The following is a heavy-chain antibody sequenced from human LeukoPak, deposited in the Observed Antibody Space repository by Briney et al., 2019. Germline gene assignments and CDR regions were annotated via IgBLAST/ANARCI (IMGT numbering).Heavy chain of an antibody. V-gene: IGHV3-30*02. D-gene: IGHD1-1*01. J-gene: IGHJ4*02. CDR1: GFTFSSYG. CDR2: IRYDGSNK. CDR3: AKDLAWNASYFDY. Sequence: GGSLRLSCAASGFTFSSYGMHWVRQAPGKGLEWVAFIRYDGSNKYYADSVKGRFTISRDNSKNTLYLQMNSLRAEDTAVYYCAKDLAWNASYFDYWGQGTLVTVSS.